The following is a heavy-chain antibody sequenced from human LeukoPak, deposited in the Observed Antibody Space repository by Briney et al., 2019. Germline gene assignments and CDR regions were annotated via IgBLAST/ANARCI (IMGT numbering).Heavy chain of an antibody. V-gene: IGHV1-69*13. Sequence: ASVKVSCKASGGTFSSYAISWVRQAPGQGLEWMGGIIPIFGTANYAQKFQGRVTITADESTSTAYMELSSLRSEDTAVYYCASWGRLWSGDYWGQGTLVTVSS. CDR2: IIPIFGTA. CDR3: ASWGRLWSGDY. J-gene: IGHJ4*02. CDR1: GGTFSSYA. D-gene: IGHD3-16*01.